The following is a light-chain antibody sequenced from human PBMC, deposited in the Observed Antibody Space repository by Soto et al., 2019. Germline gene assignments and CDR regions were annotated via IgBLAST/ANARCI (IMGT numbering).Light chain of an antibody. CDR2: GNS. CDR3: QSYDDSLSGPFYV. CDR1: SSNIGAGYD. J-gene: IGLJ1*01. V-gene: IGLV1-40*01. Sequence: QSVLTQPPSVSGAPGQRVTISCTGSSSNIGAGYDVHWYQQLPGTAPKLLIYGNSNRPSGVPDRFSGSKSGTSASLAITGLQAEHEADYYCQSYDDSLSGPFYVFGTGTKVTVL.